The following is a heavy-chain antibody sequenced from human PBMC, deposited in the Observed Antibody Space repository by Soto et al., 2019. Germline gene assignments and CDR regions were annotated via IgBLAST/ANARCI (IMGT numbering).Heavy chain of an antibody. CDR1: GFTFSNYA. CDR3: ARDRNYFGSVRVPDY. J-gene: IGHJ4*02. Sequence: GGSLRLSCAASGFTFSNYAMHWVRQAPGKGLEWVAVISYDGSNKYYADSVKGRFTISRDNSKNTLYLQMNSLRAEDTAVYYCARDRNYFGSVRVPDYWGQGTLVTVSS. D-gene: IGHD3-10*01. CDR2: ISYDGSNK. V-gene: IGHV3-30-3*01.